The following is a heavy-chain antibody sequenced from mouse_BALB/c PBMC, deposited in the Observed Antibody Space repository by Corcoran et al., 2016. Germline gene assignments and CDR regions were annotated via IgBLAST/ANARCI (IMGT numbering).Heavy chain of an antibody. D-gene: IGHD1-1*01. CDR3: ARNYGSSYDWYFDV. CDR2: ILPGSGST. Sequence: QVQLQQSGAELMKPGASVKISCKATGYTFSNYWIEWVKQRPGHGLEWIGEILPGSGSTNYNEKFKGKATFTADTSSNTAYMQLSSLTSEDSAVYYCARNYGSSYDWYFDVWGAGTTVTVSS. J-gene: IGHJ1*01. V-gene: IGHV1-9*01. CDR1: GYTFSNYW.